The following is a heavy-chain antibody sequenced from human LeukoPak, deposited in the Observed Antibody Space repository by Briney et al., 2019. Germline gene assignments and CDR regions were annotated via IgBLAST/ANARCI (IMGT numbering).Heavy chain of an antibody. CDR2: IYYSGST. V-gene: IGHV4-59*01. J-gene: IGHJ6*02. CDR1: GGSISSYY. Sequence: SETLSLTCTVSGGSISSYYWSWIRQPPGKGLEWIGYIYYSGSTNYNPSLKSRVTISVDTSKNQFSLKLSSVTAADTAVYYCARARSESYGMDAWGQGTTVTVSS. CDR3: ARARSESYGMDA.